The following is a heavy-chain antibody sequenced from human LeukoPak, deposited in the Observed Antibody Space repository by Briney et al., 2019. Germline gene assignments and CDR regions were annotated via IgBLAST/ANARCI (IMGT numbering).Heavy chain of an antibody. V-gene: IGHV1-69*05. CDR3: AREVGWLQTRNWFDP. Sequence: SVKVSCKASGGTFSSYAISWVRQAPGQGLEWMGGIIPIFGTANYAQKFQGRVTITTDESTSTAYMELSSLRSEDTAVYYCAREVGWLQTRNWFDPWGQGTLVTVSS. CDR1: GGTFSSYA. CDR2: IIPIFGTA. D-gene: IGHD5-24*01. J-gene: IGHJ5*02.